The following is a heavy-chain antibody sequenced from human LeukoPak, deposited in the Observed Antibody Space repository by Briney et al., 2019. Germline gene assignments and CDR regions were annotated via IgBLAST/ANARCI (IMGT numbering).Heavy chain of an antibody. Sequence: GSLRLSCAASGFTFSNAWMSWIRQPPGKGLEWIGSIYYSGSTSYNPSLKSRVTMTVDTSKSQFSLKLSSVTAADTAVYFCARSPHIWFAERGWFDPWGQGTLVTVSS. CDR2: IYYSGST. CDR1: GFTFSNAW. V-gene: IGHV4-59*12. D-gene: IGHD3-10*01. CDR3: ARSPHIWFAERGWFDP. J-gene: IGHJ5*02.